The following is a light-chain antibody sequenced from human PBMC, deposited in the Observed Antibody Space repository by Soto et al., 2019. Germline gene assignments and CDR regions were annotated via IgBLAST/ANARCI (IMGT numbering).Light chain of an antibody. V-gene: IGLV2-14*03. J-gene: IGLJ1*01. CDR3: SSYTSSSTLV. Sequence: QSVLTQPASVSGSPGQSITISCTGTSSDVGGYNYVSWYQQLPVKAPKLVIYDVSSRPSGVSNHFSGSKSGNTASLTISGLQAEDEADDYCSSYTSSSTLVFGTGTKLTVL. CDR2: DVS. CDR1: SSDVGGYNY.